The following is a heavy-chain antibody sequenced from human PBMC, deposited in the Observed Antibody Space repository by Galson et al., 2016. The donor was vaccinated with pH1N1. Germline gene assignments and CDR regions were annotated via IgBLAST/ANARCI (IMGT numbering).Heavy chain of an antibody. Sequence: TLSLTCSVSGDSISRGGFSWTWIRHHPGKGLEWIGYIYYSGLSSYNPSLKSRLTISVDKSKNQFSLRLTSLTVADTAVYFCAKGLNYWGQGALVTVSS. V-gene: IGHV4-31*03. CDR3: AKGLNY. J-gene: IGHJ4*02. CDR1: GDSISRGGFS. CDR2: IYYSGLS.